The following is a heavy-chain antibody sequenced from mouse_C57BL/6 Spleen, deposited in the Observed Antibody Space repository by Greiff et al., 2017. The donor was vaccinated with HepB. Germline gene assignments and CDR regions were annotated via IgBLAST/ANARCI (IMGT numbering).Heavy chain of an antibody. CDR3: ASGGLTTGAWFAY. D-gene: IGHD1-1*01. Sequence: EVKLVESGGGLVKPGGSLKLSCAASGFTFSSYAMSWVRQTPEKRLEWVATISDGGSYTSYPANVKGRFTISRDNAKNNLYLQMSHLKSEYTAMYYCASGGLTTGAWFAYWGQGTLVTVSA. CDR1: GFTFSSYA. CDR2: ISDGGSYT. V-gene: IGHV5-4*03. J-gene: IGHJ3*01.